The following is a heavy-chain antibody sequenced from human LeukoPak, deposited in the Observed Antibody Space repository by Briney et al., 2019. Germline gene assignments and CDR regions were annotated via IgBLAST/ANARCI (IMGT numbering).Heavy chain of an antibody. CDR3: AGDEGGSSSWYWYY. J-gene: IGHJ4*02. D-gene: IGHD6-13*01. CDR2: IIPIFGTA. Sequence: SVKVSCKASGGTFSSYAISWVRQAPGQGLEWMGGIIPIFGTANYAQKLQGRVTITADESTSTAYMELSSLRSEDTAVYYCAGDEGGSSSWYWYYWGQGTLVTVSS. V-gene: IGHV1-69*13. CDR1: GGTFSSYA.